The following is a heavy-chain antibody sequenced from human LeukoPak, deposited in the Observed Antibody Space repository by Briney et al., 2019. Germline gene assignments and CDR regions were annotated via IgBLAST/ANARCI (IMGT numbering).Heavy chain of an antibody. J-gene: IGHJ4*02. CDR2: INPSGGST. V-gene: IGHV1-46*01. D-gene: IGHD3-10*01. CDR1: GHTFTSYY. Sequence: GASVKVSCKASGHTFTSYYMHWVRQAPGQGLEWMGIINPSGGSTSYAQKFQGRVTMTMDTYTSTVYLELSSLRSEATAVYYCASHGTYGSGSYYNDLFLGYWGQGTLVTVSS. CDR3: ASHGTYGSGSYYNDLFLGY.